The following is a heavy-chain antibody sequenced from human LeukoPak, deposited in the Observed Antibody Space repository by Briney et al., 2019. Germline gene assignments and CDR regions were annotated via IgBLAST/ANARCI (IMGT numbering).Heavy chain of an antibody. J-gene: IGHJ4*02. CDR1: GGSISSYY. CDR3: ARARLDSSCRFDY. D-gene: IGHD3-22*01. Sequence: PSETLSLTCSVPGGSISSYYWSWIREPPGKGLEGIGYIYYGGSTDYNPSLKSRVIISKNTSKTQFSLRLSSVTAADSAVYYCARARLDSSCRFDYWGQGTLVSVSS. CDR2: IYYGGST. V-gene: IGHV4-59*01.